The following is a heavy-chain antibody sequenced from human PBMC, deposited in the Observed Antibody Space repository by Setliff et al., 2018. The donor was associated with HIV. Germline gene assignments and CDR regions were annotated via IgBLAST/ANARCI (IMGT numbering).Heavy chain of an antibody. V-gene: IGHV1-8*02. CDR1: GYTFTSYD. Sequence: ASVQVSCKASGYTFTSYDINWVRQATGQGLEWMGWMNPNSGNTGYAQKFQGRVTMTRNTSISTAYMELSSLRSEDTAMYYCARSPGGSGYFDYWGQGTLVTVSS. CDR2: MNPNSGNT. CDR3: ARSPGGSGYFDY. J-gene: IGHJ4*02. D-gene: IGHD2-8*02.